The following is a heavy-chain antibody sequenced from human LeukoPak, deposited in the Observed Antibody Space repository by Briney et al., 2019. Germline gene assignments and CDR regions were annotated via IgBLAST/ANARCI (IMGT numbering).Heavy chain of an antibody. Sequence: GASVKVSCKASGYSFSGHYMHWVRQAPGQGLEWMGWINPNSGGTNYAQKFYARVTMTRDTSISTAYMELSRLRSDDTAVFYCARSPDILTGENFDYWGQGTLVTVSS. CDR1: GYSFSGHY. V-gene: IGHV1-2*02. CDR3: ARSPDILTGENFDY. CDR2: INPNSGGT. J-gene: IGHJ4*02. D-gene: IGHD3-9*01.